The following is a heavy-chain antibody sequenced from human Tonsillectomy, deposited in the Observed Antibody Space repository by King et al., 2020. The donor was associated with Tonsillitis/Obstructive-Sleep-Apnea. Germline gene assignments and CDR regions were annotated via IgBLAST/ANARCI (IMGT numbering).Heavy chain of an antibody. D-gene: IGHD1-1*01. Sequence: QVQLQESCPGLVKPSETLSLTCTVSGVSISCSTYYWGWIRQPPGKGLEWIGTIDYSGSTLYNPSHKTRVTISVDTSNNQFSLKLSSVTAADTAVYYCARRVQLERRGDAFNIWGQGTMVTVSS. V-gene: IGHV4-39*01. CDR2: IDYSGST. CDR3: ARRVQLERRGDAFNI. J-gene: IGHJ3*02. CDR1: GVSISCSTYY.